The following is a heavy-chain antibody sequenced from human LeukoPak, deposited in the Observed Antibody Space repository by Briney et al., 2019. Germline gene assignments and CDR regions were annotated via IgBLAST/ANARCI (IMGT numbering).Heavy chain of an antibody. D-gene: IGHD1-26*01. CDR1: GYSISSGYY. CDR2: IYYSGST. CDR3: ARDLVGSYGWFDP. V-gene: IGHV4-38-2*02. Sequence: SETLSLTCTVSGYSISSGYYWGWIRQPPGKGLEWIGHIYYSGSTYYNPSLKSRVTISVDTSKNQFSLKLSSVTAADTAVYYCARDLVGSYGWFDPWGQGTLVTVSS. J-gene: IGHJ5*02.